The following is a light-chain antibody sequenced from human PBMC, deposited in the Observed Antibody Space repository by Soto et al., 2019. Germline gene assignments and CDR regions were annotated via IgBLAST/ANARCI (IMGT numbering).Light chain of an antibody. J-gene: IGKJ1*01. CDR2: AAS. CDR1: QGISNY. V-gene: IGKV1-27*01. Sequence: DIQMTQSPSSLSASVGDTVTITCRASQGISNYLAWYQQKPGQVPNLLIYAASTLQSGVPSRFSGSGSGTDFTLTISSLRPEDVATYYCPNYNNAPRTFGQGTKVEI. CDR3: PNYNNAPRT.